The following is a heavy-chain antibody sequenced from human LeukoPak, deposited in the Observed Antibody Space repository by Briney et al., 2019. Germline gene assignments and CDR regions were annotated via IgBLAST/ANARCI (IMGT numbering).Heavy chain of an antibody. CDR2: INQDGSEK. Sequence: PGGSLRLSCAASGFTFSNYWMSWVRQAPGKGLEGVININQDGSEKYYVDSVKGRFSISRDNAKNSLYLQMNSLRAEDTAVYYCARDGSGWSVYWGQGTLVTVSS. J-gene: IGHJ4*02. D-gene: IGHD6-19*01. CDR3: ARDGSGWSVY. CDR1: GFTFSNYW. V-gene: IGHV3-7*01.